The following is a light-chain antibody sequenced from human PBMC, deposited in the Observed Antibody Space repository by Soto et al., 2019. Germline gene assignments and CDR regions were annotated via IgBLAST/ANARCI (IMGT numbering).Light chain of an antibody. V-gene: IGKV3-20*01. CDR2: GAS. Sequence: MLTKSPGTLSLSPGERATLSCRASQGVASNYLAWYQQKLGQSPRLLIYGASSRASGVPDRFSGSGSGTDFTLTISILEPEDFVVYYSQQSGSPPTTFGDGTKV. CDR3: QQSGSPPTT. CDR1: QGVASNY. J-gene: IGKJ4*01.